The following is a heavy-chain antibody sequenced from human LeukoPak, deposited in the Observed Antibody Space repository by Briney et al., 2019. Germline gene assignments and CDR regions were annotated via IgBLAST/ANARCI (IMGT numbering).Heavy chain of an antibody. J-gene: IGHJ2*01. Sequence: SETLSPTCTVSGDSISSGHYYWTWIRQPAGKGLEWIGRIYTRGTTNYNSSLKSRITMSIDTSKNQFSLKLNSVTAADTAVYYCARDRGLPMWYFDLWGRGTLVTISS. CDR1: GDSISSGHYY. V-gene: IGHV4-61*02. D-gene: IGHD6-25*01. CDR2: IYTRGTT. CDR3: ARDRGLPMWYFDL.